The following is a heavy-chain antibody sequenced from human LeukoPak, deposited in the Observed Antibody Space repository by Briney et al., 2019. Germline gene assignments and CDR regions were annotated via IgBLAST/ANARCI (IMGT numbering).Heavy chain of an antibody. CDR1: GGSFSGYY. CDR2: INHSGST. V-gene: IGHV4-34*01. CDR3: ARVGYSYVITDWSRTGLGAYPPKYSSPMDV. J-gene: IGHJ6*03. D-gene: IGHD5-18*01. Sequence: PSETLSLTCAVYGGSFSGYYWSWIRQPPGKGLEWIGEINHSGSTNYNPSLKSRVTISGDTSKNQFSLKLSSVTAADTAVYFCARVGYSYVITDWSRTGLGAYPPKYSSPMDVWAKGPRSPSP.